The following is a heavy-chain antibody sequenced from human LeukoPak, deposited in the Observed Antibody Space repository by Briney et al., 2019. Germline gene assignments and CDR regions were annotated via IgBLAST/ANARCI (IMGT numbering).Heavy chain of an antibody. CDR2: ISYDGSNK. Sequence: PGRSLRLSCAASGFTFSSYGMHWVSQAPGKGLEWVAVISYDGSNKYYADSVKGRFTISRDNSKNTLYLQMNSLRAEDTAVYYCAKGSIQATEAGPSAYYYMDVWGKGTTVTVSS. CDR1: GFTFSSYG. V-gene: IGHV3-30*18. J-gene: IGHJ6*03. D-gene: IGHD5-24*01. CDR3: AKGSIQATEAGPSAYYYMDV.